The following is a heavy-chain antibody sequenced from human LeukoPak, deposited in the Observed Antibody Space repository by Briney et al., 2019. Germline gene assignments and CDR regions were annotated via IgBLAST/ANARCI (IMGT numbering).Heavy chain of an antibody. CDR1: GFTFSSYA. D-gene: IGHD5-18*01. CDR3: AKGDVDTAMFFDY. CDR2: ISYDGSNK. V-gene: IGHV3-30-3*01. Sequence: GGSLRLSCAASGFTFSSYAMHWVRQAPGKGLEWVAVISYDGSNKYYADSVKGRFTISRDNSKNTLYLQMNSLRAEDTAVYYCAKGDVDTAMFFDYWGQGTLVTVSS. J-gene: IGHJ4*02.